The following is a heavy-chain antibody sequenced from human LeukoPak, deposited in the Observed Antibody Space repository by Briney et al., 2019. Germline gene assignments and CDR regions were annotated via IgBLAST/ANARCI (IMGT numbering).Heavy chain of an antibody. CDR1: GFTFRTYA. V-gene: IGHV3-23*01. D-gene: IGHD2-2*01. CDR3: ANTNPQFDY. J-gene: IGHJ4*02. Sequence: GGSLRLSCAASGFTFRTYAMSWVRQAPGKGLEWVSGISDSGDGTYYAESVKGRFTISRDNSKNTVFLQMNSLRAEDTAVYYCANTNPQFDYWGQGTLVTVSS. CDR2: ISDSGDGT.